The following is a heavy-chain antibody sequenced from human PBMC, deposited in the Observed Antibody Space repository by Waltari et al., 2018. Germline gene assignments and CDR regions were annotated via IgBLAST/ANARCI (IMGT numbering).Heavy chain of an antibody. Sequence: EVQLVESGGGLVKPGGSLRLSCAASGFTFSSYSMNWVRQAPGKGLEWVSSISSSSSYIYYADSVKGRFTISRDNAKNSLYLQMNSLRAEDTAVYYCARDRLDRVPWFDPWGQGTLVTVSS. CDR3: ARDRLDRVPWFDP. V-gene: IGHV3-21*01. CDR1: GFTFSSYS. J-gene: IGHJ5*02. D-gene: IGHD1-1*01. CDR2: ISSSSSYI.